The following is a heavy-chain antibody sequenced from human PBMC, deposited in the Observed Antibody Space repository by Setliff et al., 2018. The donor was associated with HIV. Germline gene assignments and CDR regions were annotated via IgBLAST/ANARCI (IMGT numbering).Heavy chain of an antibody. J-gene: IGHJ4*02. D-gene: IGHD3-10*01. CDR3: ARGAELLWFGELHNIPYFDY. V-gene: IGHV4-61*01. Sequence: SETLSLTCTVSGGSVSSGSYYWSWIRQPPGKGLEWIGYIYYSGSTKHNPSLKSRVIMSVDTSKNQFSLKLSSVTAADTAVYYCARGAELLWFGELHNIPYFDYWGQGTLVTVSS. CDR2: IYYSGST. CDR1: GGSVSSGSYY.